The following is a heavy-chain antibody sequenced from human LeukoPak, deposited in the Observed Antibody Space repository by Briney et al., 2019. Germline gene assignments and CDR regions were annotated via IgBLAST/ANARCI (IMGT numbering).Heavy chain of an antibody. CDR1: GYTFDRNG. Sequence: ASVKVSCKASGYTFDRNGISWVRQANGQGLELIGWISAYNGNTNYAQKLQGRVTMTTDTSTSTAYMELRSLRSDDTAVYYCARDAIVVVPAAMVEAFDIWGQGTMVTVSS. J-gene: IGHJ3*02. D-gene: IGHD2-2*01. CDR2: ISAYNGNT. CDR3: ARDAIVVVPAAMVEAFDI. V-gene: IGHV1-18*01.